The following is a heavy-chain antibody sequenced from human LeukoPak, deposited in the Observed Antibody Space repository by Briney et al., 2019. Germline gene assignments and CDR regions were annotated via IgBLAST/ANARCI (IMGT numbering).Heavy chain of an antibody. V-gene: IGHV4-34*01. D-gene: IGHD3-22*01. Sequence: SETLSLTCAVYGGSFSGYYWSWIRQPPGKGLEWIGEINHSGSTNYSPSLKSRVTISVDTSKNQFSLKLSSVTAADTAVYYCAREGAPYYHDSSGFDIWGQGTMVTVSS. CDR2: INHSGST. CDR3: AREGAPYYHDSSGFDI. CDR1: GGSFSGYY. J-gene: IGHJ3*02.